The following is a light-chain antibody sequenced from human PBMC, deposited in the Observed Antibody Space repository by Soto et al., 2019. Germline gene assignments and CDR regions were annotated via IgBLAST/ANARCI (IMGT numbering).Light chain of an antibody. V-gene: IGLV1-40*01. Sequence: QSVLTQPPSVSGAPGQRVTISCTGSSSNIGAGYDVHWYQQLPGTAPKLLIYGNSNRPSGVPDRFSGSKSGTSASLAITGLQAEDDAYYYCQSYDSSLSGSNVVFGGGTQLTVL. CDR1: SSNIGAGYD. CDR2: GNS. J-gene: IGLJ2*01. CDR3: QSYDSSLSGSNVV.